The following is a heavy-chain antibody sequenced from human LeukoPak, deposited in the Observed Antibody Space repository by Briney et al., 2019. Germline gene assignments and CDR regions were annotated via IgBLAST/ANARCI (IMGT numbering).Heavy chain of an antibody. CDR3: ARGGSGSGSYFVFDT. J-gene: IGHJ5*02. D-gene: IGHD3-10*01. CDR2: ISYDGSNK. CDR1: GFTFSSYA. V-gene: IGHV3-30*04. Sequence: GGSLRLSCAASGFTFSSYAMHWVRQAPRERLGRVAVISYDGSNKYYADSVKGRSTTSRDNSKNTLYLQMNSLRAEDTAVYYCARGGSGSGSYFVFDTWGQGTLVTVSS.